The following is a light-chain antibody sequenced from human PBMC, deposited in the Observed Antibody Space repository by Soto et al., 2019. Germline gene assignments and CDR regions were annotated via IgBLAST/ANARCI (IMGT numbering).Light chain of an antibody. Sequence: QSALTQPASVSGSPGQSITISCTGASSDVGNYNLVSWYQQHPGKAPKLMIYEDSKRPSGVSNRLSGSKSGNAASLTISGLQAEDEADYYCCSYAGGSNYVFGTGTKVTVL. J-gene: IGLJ1*01. CDR2: EDS. CDR1: SSDVGNYNL. CDR3: CSYAGGSNYV. V-gene: IGLV2-23*01.